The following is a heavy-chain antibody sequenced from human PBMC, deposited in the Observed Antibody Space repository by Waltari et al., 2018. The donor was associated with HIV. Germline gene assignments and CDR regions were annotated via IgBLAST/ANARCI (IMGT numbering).Heavy chain of an antibody. Sequence: EVQLVESGGGLVKPGGSLRLSCTASGFTFSSYSMNWVRQAPGKGLECVSSISSSSSFIYYADSVKGRFTISRDNAKNSLYLQMSSLRVEDTAVYYCARGDYGDSGFDYWGQGTLVTVSS. CDR1: GFTFSSYS. J-gene: IGHJ4*02. CDR3: ARGDYGDSGFDY. V-gene: IGHV3-21*01. CDR2: ISSSSSFI. D-gene: IGHD4-17*01.